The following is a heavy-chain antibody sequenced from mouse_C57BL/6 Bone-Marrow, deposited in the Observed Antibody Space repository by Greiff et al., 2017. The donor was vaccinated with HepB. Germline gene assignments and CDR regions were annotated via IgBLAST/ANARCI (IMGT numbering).Heavy chain of an antibody. D-gene: IGHD2-4*01. Sequence: QVQLQQPGAELVMPGASVKLSCKASGYTFTSYWMHWVKQRPGQGLEWIGEIDPSDSYTNYNQKFKGKSTLTVDKSSSTAYMQLSSLTSEDSAVYYCAREDYDWYFDVWGTGTTVTVSS. J-gene: IGHJ1*03. V-gene: IGHV1-69*01. CDR1: GYTFTSYW. CDR3: AREDYDWYFDV. CDR2: IDPSDSYT.